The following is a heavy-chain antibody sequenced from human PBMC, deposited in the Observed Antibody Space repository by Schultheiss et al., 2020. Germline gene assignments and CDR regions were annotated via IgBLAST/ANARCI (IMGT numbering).Heavy chain of an antibody. Sequence: SETLSLTCTVSGGSISNYYWSWIRQPAGKGLEWIGRIYTSGSTNYNPSLKSRVTISVDTSKNQFSLKLSSVTAADTAVYYCATGGVYYYGSGSYDYWGQGTLVTVSS. CDR2: IYTSGST. D-gene: IGHD3-10*01. CDR3: ATGGVYYYGSGSYDY. V-gene: IGHV4-4*07. J-gene: IGHJ4*02. CDR1: GGSISNYY.